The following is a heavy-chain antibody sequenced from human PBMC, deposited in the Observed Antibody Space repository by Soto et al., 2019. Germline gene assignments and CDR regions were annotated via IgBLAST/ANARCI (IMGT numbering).Heavy chain of an antibody. V-gene: IGHV1-69*13. CDR1: GGTFSSYA. Sequence: SVKVSFKASGGTFSSYAISWLRQAPGQGLEWMGGIIPIFGTANYAQKFQGRVTITADESTSTAYMELSSLRSEDTAVYYCARRRGIAVAGMAFDIWGQGTMVTVSS. CDR3: ARRRGIAVAGMAFDI. D-gene: IGHD6-19*01. J-gene: IGHJ3*02. CDR2: IIPIFGTA.